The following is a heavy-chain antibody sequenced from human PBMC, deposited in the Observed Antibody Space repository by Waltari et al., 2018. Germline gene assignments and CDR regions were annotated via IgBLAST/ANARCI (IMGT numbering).Heavy chain of an antibody. Sequence: QVQLQESGPGLVKPSETLSLTCAVSNFYISDGYYWGWIRQSPGKGLEWIGRIYHSGTTHYTPCLESRVTISVDRSRNQFSLKVTSVSAADTAVYFCARDQRFLESLYPYYYALDAWGRGITVTVSS. J-gene: IGHJ6*02. CDR3: ARDQRFLESLYPYYYALDA. D-gene: IGHD3-3*01. CDR2: IYHSGTT. V-gene: IGHV4-38-2*02. CDR1: NFYISDGYY.